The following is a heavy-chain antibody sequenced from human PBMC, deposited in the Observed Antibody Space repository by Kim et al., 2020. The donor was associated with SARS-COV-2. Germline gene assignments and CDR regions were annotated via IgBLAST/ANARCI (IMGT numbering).Heavy chain of an antibody. V-gene: IGHV3-48*04. CDR2: ITSTSGNI. CDR1: GFSFSNFG. D-gene: IGHD5-18*01. Sequence: GGSLRLYCVASGFSFSNFGMNWIRQAPGKGLEWISSITSTSGNIYYTDSVKERFTISRNNAENSVHLQMNSLRAEDTALYYCARDPQYSSARRYFDLWGRGTLVSVSS. CDR3: ARDPQYSSARRYFDL. J-gene: IGHJ2*01.